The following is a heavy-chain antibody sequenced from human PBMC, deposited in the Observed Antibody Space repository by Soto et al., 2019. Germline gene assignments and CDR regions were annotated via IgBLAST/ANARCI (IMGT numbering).Heavy chain of an antibody. Sequence: ASVKVSCKASGYTFTSYGISWVRQAPRQGLEWMGWISAYNGNTNYAQKLQGRVTMTTDTSTSTAYMELRSLRSDDTAVYYCARDESTYGSGGYYPQYNWFDPWGQGTLVTVSS. V-gene: IGHV1-18*01. CDR1: GYTFTSYG. D-gene: IGHD3-10*01. CDR2: ISAYNGNT. CDR3: ARDESTYGSGGYYPQYNWFDP. J-gene: IGHJ5*02.